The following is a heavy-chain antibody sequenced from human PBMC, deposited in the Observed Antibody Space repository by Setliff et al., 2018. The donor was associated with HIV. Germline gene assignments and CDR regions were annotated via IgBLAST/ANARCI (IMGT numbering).Heavy chain of an antibody. J-gene: IGHJ4*02. Sequence: ASVKVSCKASGYTFTTYSLHWVRQAPGQSLEWMGWINVGKGDTRYSREFEGRVTITRDTSASTVHLELTSLRSEDMAVYYCARGSKRWLQFDFFDYWGQGTLVTVSS. D-gene: IGHD5-12*01. CDR1: GYTFTTYS. CDR3: ARGSKRWLQFDFFDY. V-gene: IGHV1-3*03. CDR2: INVGKGDT.